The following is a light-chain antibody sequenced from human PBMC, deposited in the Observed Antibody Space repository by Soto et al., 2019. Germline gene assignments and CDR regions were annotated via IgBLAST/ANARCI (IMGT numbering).Light chain of an antibody. V-gene: IGKV1-5*01. CDR1: QTISDW. CDR3: QQYNNWST. CDR2: AAS. Sequence: DIQMTNSPFTLSASLGDRVTITCRASQTISDWLAWHQQKPGKAPKLLIYAASSLQSGVPSRFSGSGSGTDFTLTFSSLEPEDFAVYYCQQYNNWSTFGQGTRLEIK. J-gene: IGKJ5*01.